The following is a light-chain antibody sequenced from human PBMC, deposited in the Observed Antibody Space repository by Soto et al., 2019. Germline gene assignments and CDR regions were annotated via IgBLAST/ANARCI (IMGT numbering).Light chain of an antibody. CDR1: QSVTSNY. V-gene: IGKV3-20*01. Sequence: EIVLTQSPGTLSLSPGERATLSCRASQSVTSNYFAWYQQKPGQAPRLLIYAASNRATGIPDRFSGSGSGTDFTLTISRLEPADFAVYYCQQSDNSTLLTFGGGTRVEIK. CDR3: QQSDNSTLLT. J-gene: IGKJ4*01. CDR2: AAS.